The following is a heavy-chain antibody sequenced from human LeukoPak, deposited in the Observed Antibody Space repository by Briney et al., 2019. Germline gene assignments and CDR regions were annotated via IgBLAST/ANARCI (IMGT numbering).Heavy chain of an antibody. V-gene: IGHV3-30*04. CDR1: GFTFSSYA. J-gene: IGHJ4*02. D-gene: IGHD6-19*01. Sequence: GGSLRLSCAASGFTFSSYALHWVRQAPGKGLEWVAVISYDGSNKYYADSVKGRFTISRDNSKNTLYLQMNSLRAEDTAVYYCARDSAVAGNEYYFDYWGQGTLVTVSS. CDR3: ARDSAVAGNEYYFDY. CDR2: ISYDGSNK.